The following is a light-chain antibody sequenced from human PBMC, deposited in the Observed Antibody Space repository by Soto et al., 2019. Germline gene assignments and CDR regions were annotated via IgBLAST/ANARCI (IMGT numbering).Light chain of an antibody. V-gene: IGLV1-40*01. CDR1: SSNIGAGYD. Sequence: QSVLTQPPSVSGAPGQRVTISCTGSSSNIGAGYDVHWYQQLPGTAPKLLIYGNSNRPSGVPDRFSGSTSGTSASLAITGLQAEDEADYYCQSYDSISYVFGTGTKLTVL. J-gene: IGLJ1*01. CDR3: QSYDSISYV. CDR2: GNS.